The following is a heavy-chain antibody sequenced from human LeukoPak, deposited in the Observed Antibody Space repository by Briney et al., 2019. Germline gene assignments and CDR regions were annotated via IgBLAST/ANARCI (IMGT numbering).Heavy chain of an antibody. Sequence: PGGSLRLSCAASGFTFSSYSMNWVRQAPGKGLEWVSSISSSSTYIYYADSVKGRFTISRDNARNSLYLQMNSLRAEDTAVYYCAELGITMIGGVWGKGTTVTISS. D-gene: IGHD3-10*02. CDR2: ISSSSTYI. CDR3: AELGITMIGGV. CDR1: GFTFSSYS. J-gene: IGHJ6*04. V-gene: IGHV3-21*01.